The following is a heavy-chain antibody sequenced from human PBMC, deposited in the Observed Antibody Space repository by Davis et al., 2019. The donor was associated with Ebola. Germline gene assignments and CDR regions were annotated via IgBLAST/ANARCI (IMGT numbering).Heavy chain of an antibody. CDR2: ISAYNGNT. CDR1: GGTFSSYA. Sequence: SVKVSCKASGGTFSSYAISWVRQAPGQGLEWMGWISAYNGNTNYAQKLQGRVTITADESTSTAYMELSSLRSEDTAVYYCARDANIVATITYAVPRIWGQGTMVTVSS. J-gene: IGHJ3*02. D-gene: IGHD5-12*01. CDR3: ARDANIVATITYAVPRI. V-gene: IGHV1-69*13.